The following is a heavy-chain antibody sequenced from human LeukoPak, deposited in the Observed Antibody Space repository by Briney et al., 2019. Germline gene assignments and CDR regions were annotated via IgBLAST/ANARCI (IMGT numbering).Heavy chain of an antibody. V-gene: IGHV3-11*04. Sequence: GGSLRLSCAASGFTFSDYYMSWIRQAPGKGLEWVSYISASGTTIYYADSVKGRFTISRDNAKNSLYLQMNSLRAEDTAVYYCARDVVVPAAYYYGMDVWGQGTTVTVSS. J-gene: IGHJ6*02. D-gene: IGHD2-2*01. CDR1: GFTFSDYY. CDR3: ARDVVVPAAYYYGMDV. CDR2: ISASGTTI.